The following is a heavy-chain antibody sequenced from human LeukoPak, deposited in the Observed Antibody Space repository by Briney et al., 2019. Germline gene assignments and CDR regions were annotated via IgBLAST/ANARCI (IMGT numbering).Heavy chain of an antibody. CDR3: AKAQSSPETRAFDY. Sequence: GGSLRLSCVTSGFTFSSYSMSWVRQAPGKGLEWVSVVGFDGVTIYYAEPVKGRFTISRDNSKRTVSLQINSLRAEDTAMYYCAKAQSSPETRAFDYWGQGTLVTVSS. D-gene: IGHD2-2*01. V-gene: IGHV3-23*01. CDR2: VGFDGVTI. J-gene: IGHJ4*02. CDR1: GFTFSSYS.